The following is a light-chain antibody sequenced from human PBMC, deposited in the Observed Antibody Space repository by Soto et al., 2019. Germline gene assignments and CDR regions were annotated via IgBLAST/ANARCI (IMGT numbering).Light chain of an antibody. CDR2: AAS. V-gene: IGKV1-9*01. J-gene: IGKJ4*01. CDR1: QGISSY. Sequence: DIQLTQSPSFLSASVGDRVTITCRASQGISSYLAWYQQKPGKAPKFLIYAASTLQSGVPSRFNGSGSGTELTLTISSLQPEDSATYYCQQLSSYPLTFGGGTKVEIK. CDR3: QQLSSYPLT.